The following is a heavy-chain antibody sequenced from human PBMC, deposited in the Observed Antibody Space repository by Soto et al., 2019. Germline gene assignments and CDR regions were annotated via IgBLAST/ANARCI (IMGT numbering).Heavy chain of an antibody. D-gene: IGHD3-22*01. CDR2: IYYSGST. V-gene: IGHV4-39*01. J-gene: IGHJ4*02. CDR1: GGSISSSSYY. Sequence: QLQLQESGPGLVKPSETLSLTCTVSGGSISSSSYYWGWIRQPPGKGLEWIGSIYYSGSTYYNPSIKSRVTISVDTSKNQFSLKLSSVTAADTAVYYCARRPGTMIVDYWGQGTLVTVSS. CDR3: ARRPGTMIVDY.